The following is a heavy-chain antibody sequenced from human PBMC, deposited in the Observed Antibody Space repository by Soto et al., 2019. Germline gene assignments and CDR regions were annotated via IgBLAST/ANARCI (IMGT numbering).Heavy chain of an antibody. V-gene: IGHV1-8*01. J-gene: IGHJ5*02. CDR2: MNPSTGNT. CDR1: GYTFTSYD. Sequence: QVQLVQSGAEVKKPGASVKVSCKASGYTFTSYDIIWVRQATGQGLEWMGWMNPSTGNTYSAEKFKGRLTMTRNTSTSTVYMELSSLSFEYTAVYYCARGRIIVAGGFDPWGQGTLVTVSS. CDR3: ARGRIIVAGGFDP. D-gene: IGHD6-19*01.